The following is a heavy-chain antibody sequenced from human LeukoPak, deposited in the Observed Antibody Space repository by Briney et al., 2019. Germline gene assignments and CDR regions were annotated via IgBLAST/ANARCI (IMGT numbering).Heavy chain of an antibody. D-gene: IGHD3-10*01. CDR2: INHSGST. CDR1: GGSFSGYY. Sequence: SETLSLTCAVYGGSFSGYYWSWIRQPPGKGLEWIGEINHSGSTNYNPSLKSRVTISVDTSKNQFSLKLSSVTAADTAVYYCVRATRTYYGSGSYEDYWGQGTLVTVSS. J-gene: IGHJ4*02. CDR3: VRATRTYYGSGSYEDY. V-gene: IGHV4-34*01.